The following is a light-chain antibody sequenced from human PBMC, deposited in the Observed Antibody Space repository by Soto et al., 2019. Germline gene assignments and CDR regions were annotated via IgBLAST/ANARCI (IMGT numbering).Light chain of an antibody. CDR1: QSVSSSY. CDR2: GAS. CDR3: QQYGSSPQT. J-gene: IGKJ2*01. V-gene: IGKV3-20*01. Sequence: EIVLTQSPGTLSLSPGERATLSCSASQSVSSSYLAWYQQKPGQAPRLLSYGASSKATGIPDRFSGSGSGRDFTLTISRLETEDFAVYYCQQYGSSPQTFVQGTKLEIK.